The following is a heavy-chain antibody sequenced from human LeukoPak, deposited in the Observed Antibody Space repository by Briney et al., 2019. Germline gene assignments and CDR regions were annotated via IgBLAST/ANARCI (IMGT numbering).Heavy chain of an antibody. Sequence: SETLSLTCTVSGGSISSYYWSWIRQPPGKGLEWIGCIYYSGSTNYNPSFKSRVTISVDTSKNQFSLKLSSVTAADTAMYYCARGVDYFDYWGQGTLVTVSS. CDR3: ARGVDYFDY. J-gene: IGHJ4*02. V-gene: IGHV4-59*01. CDR1: GGSISSYY. CDR2: IYYSGST. D-gene: IGHD3-3*01.